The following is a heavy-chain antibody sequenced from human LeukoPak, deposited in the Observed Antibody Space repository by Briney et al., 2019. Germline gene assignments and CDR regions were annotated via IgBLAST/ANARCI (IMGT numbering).Heavy chain of an antibody. CDR3: ARMLYYDFWSGYYGPDAFDI. CDR1: GYTFTGYY. CDR2: INANSGGT. J-gene: IGHJ3*02. Sequence: ASVKVSCKASGYTFTGYYMHWVRQAPGQGLEWMGRINANSGGTNYAQKFQGRVTMTRDTSISTAYMELSRLRSDDTAVYYCARMLYYDFWSGYYGPDAFDIWGQGTMVTVSS. D-gene: IGHD3-3*01. V-gene: IGHV1-2*06.